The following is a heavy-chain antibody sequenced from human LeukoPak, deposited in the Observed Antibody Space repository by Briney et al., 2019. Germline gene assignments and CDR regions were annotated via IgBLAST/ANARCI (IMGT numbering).Heavy chain of an antibody. CDR1: GGSISSYY. CDR3: ARDGYSSSWQAFDY. Sequence: PSETLSLTCTVSGGSISSYYWSWIRQPPGKGLKWIGYIYYSGSTNYNPSLKGRVTISVDTSKNQFSLKLSSVTAADTAVYYCARDGYSSSWQAFDYWGQGTLVTVSS. CDR2: IYYSGST. D-gene: IGHD6-13*01. V-gene: IGHV4-59*01. J-gene: IGHJ4*02.